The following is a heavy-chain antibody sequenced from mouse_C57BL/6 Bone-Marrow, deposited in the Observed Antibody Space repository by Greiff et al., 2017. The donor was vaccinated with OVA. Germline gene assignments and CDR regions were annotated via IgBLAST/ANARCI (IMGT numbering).Heavy chain of an antibody. J-gene: IGHJ4*01. CDR1: GYTFTDYY. CDR3: ASERLAYAMDY. D-gene: IGHD2-4*01. Sequence: VQLQQSGPELVKPGASVKISCKASGYTFTDYYMNWVKQSHGKSLEWIGDINPNNGGTSYNQKFKGKATLTVAKSSSTAYMELRSLTSEDSAVYYCASERLAYAMDYWGQGTSVTVSS. V-gene: IGHV1-26*01. CDR2: INPNNGGT.